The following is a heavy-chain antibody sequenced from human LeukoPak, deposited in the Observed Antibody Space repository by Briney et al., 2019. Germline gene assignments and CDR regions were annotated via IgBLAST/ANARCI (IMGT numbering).Heavy chain of an antibody. Sequence: PSETLSLTCAVYGGSFSGYYWSWIRRPPGKGLEWIGEINHSGSTNYNPSLKSRVTISVDTSKNQFSLKLSSVTAADTAVYYCARPRFLYYYGSGSRTNNWFDPWGQGTLVTVSS. J-gene: IGHJ5*02. CDR3: ARPRFLYYYGSGSRTNNWFDP. D-gene: IGHD3-10*01. V-gene: IGHV4-34*01. CDR1: GGSFSGYY. CDR2: INHSGST.